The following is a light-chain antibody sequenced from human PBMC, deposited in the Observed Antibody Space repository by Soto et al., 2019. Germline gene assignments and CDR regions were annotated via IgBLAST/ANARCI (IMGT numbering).Light chain of an antibody. J-gene: IGKJ1*01. CDR3: QQYGNSPWT. V-gene: IGKV3-20*01. CDR2: GAS. CDR1: QRVGSSY. Sequence: IVFKQYPSTLSLSPGARATLSCTASQRVGSSYLAWYQHKPDQAPRLLIYGASGRATGTPDRFSGSGSGTDFSLTISRLEPEDFAVYYCQQYGNSPWTFGQGTKVDIK.